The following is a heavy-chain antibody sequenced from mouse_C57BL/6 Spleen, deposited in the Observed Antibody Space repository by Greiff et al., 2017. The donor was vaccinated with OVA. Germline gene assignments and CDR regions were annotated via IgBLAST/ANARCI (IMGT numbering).Heavy chain of an antibody. CDR1: GFTFTDYY. CDR3: ARYKSATNYFDY. Sequence: DVMLVESGGGLVQPGGSLSLSCAASGFTFTDYYMSWVRQPPGKALEWLGFIRNKANGYTTEYSASVKGRFTISRDNSQSILYLQMNALRAEDSATYYCARYKSATNYFDYWGQGTTLTVSS. D-gene: IGHD6-1*01. J-gene: IGHJ2*01. CDR2: IRNKANGYTT. V-gene: IGHV7-3*01.